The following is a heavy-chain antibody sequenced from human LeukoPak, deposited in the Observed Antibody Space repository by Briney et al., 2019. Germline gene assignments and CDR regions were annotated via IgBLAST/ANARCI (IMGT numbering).Heavy chain of an antibody. CDR3: ARDCRPTYYDISTGSSYYFDY. D-gene: IGHD3-9*01. Sequence: ASDKVSCKASGYTFTSYCISWVRQAPGQGLEWIGWISAYNGNTNYAQKLQGRVSMTTDTSTSTAYMELRSLRTDDTAVYYCARDCRPTYYDISTGSSYYFDYWDQGTLVTVSS. CDR2: ISAYNGNT. V-gene: IGHV1-18*01. J-gene: IGHJ4*02. CDR1: GYTFTSYC.